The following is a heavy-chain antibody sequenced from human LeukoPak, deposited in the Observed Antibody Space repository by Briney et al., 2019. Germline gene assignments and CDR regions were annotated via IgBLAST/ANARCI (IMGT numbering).Heavy chain of an antibody. CDR1: GFTFSGYW. CDR3: ARDRGSTGWYGMNY. V-gene: IGHV3-74*01. CDR2: IKNGGSST. J-gene: IGHJ4*02. D-gene: IGHD6-19*01. Sequence: GGSLRLSCAASGFTFSGYWMHWVRQAPGKGLVWVSRIKNGGSSTNYADSVKGRFTISRDNAKNTLYLELNSLRAEDTAVYYCARDRGSTGWYGMNYWGQGILVTVSS.